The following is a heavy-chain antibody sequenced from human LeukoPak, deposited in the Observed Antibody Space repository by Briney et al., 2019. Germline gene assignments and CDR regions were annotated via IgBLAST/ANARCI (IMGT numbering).Heavy chain of an antibody. CDR1: GFTFSNAW. CDR3: TTRYCSGGRCDY. Sequence: GGSLRLSCAASGFTFSNAWMNWVRQAPRKGLEWVGRIRRITDGGTTDYAAPVKGRFTISRDDSKNTLYLQMNSLKTEDTAVYYCTTRYCSGGRCDYWGQGTLVTVSS. D-gene: IGHD2-15*01. CDR2: IRRITDGGTT. V-gene: IGHV3-15*01. J-gene: IGHJ4*02.